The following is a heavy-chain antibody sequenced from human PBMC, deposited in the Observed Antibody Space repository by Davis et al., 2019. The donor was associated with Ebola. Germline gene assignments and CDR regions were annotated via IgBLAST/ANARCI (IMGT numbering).Heavy chain of an antibody. V-gene: IGHV5-51*01. D-gene: IGHD5-12*01. J-gene: IGHJ6*02. CDR3: ARRAWPQGMDV. Sequence: GESLKISCKGSGYSFNNYWIVWMRQVPGRGLECMGIIYPADSDTRYRPSFRGQVTIAADRSTNTAFLQWSSLKASDTATYYCARRAWPQGMDVWGQGTTVTVS. CDR2: IYPADSDT. CDR1: GYSFNNYW.